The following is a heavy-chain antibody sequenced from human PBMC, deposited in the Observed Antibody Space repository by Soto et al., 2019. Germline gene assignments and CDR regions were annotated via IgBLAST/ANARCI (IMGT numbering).Heavy chain of an antibody. D-gene: IGHD3-22*01. Sequence: SVKVSCKFSGGPVSSYAISWVRQAPGQGLEWMGGIIPIFGTANYAQKFQGRVTITADESTSTAYMEVSSLRSEDTAVYYCARGPEYFDSSGFPGASDIGGKGTRFTVSS. CDR3: ARGPEYFDSSGFPGASDI. J-gene: IGHJ3*02. V-gene: IGHV1-69*13. CDR2: IIPIFGTA. CDR1: GGPVSSYA.